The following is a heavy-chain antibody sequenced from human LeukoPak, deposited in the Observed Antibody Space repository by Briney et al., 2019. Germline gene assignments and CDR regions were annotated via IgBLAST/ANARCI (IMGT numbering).Heavy chain of an antibody. CDR3: ARDRGYCSSTSCYPFDY. J-gene: IGHJ4*02. Sequence: GGSLGLSCAASGFTFSDHYMSWIRQAPGKGLEWVSYISSSGSTIYYADSVKGRFTISRDNAKNSLYLQMNSLRAEDTAVYYCARDRGYCSSTSCYPFDYWGQGTLVTVSS. V-gene: IGHV3-11*01. D-gene: IGHD2-2*01. CDR2: ISSSGSTI. CDR1: GFTFSDHY.